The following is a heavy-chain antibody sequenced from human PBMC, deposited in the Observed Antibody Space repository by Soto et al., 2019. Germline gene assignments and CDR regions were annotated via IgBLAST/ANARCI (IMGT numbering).Heavy chain of an antibody. V-gene: IGHV3-9*01. CDR3: AKAAGHYIWSGANDY. CDR2: ISWNSGTI. CDR1: GFTFHDYA. Sequence: EVQLVESGGDLVQPGRSLRLSCAASGFTFHDYAMHWVRQVPGKGLEWVSGISWNSGTIDYADAVKGRFTISRDNAKNSQSLQMNRLRPEDTALYYCAKAAGHYIWSGANDYWGQGTLVTVSS. D-gene: IGHD3-3*01. J-gene: IGHJ4*02.